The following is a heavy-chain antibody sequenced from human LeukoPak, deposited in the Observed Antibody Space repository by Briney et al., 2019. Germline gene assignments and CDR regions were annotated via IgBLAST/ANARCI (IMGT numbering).Heavy chain of an antibody. Sequence: GGSLRLSCAASGFTFSSYSMNWVRQAPGXXLEWVSSXXSSSSYIYYADSVKGRFTISRDNAKNSLYLQMNSLRAEDTAVYYCARDQSSSSATRYGMDVWGQGTTVTVSS. V-gene: IGHV3-21*01. D-gene: IGHD6-13*01. CDR3: ARDQSSSSATRYGMDV. CDR2: XXSSSSYI. CDR1: GFTFSSYS. J-gene: IGHJ6*02.